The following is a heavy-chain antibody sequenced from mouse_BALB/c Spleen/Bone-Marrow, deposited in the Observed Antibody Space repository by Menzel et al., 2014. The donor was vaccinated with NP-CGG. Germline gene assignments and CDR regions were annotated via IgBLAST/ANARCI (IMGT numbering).Heavy chain of an antibody. D-gene: IGHD2-10*01. CDR3: TRRSLLSDYYSMDY. J-gene: IGHJ4*01. Sequence: GAELVKPGASVKLSCKASGYTFTSYYLYWVKQRPGQGLEWIGEINPSNGGTNFNERFESKASLTVDKSSSTAYMQLNSLTSEDSAVYYCTRRSLLSDYYSMDYWGQGTSVTVSS. CDR1: GYTFTSYY. V-gene: IGHV1S81*02. CDR2: INPSNGGT.